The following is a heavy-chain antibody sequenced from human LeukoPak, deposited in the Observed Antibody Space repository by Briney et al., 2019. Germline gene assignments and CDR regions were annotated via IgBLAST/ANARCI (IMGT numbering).Heavy chain of an antibody. J-gene: IGHJ4*02. V-gene: IGHV3-33*01. CDR3: ARDMPYVDH. Sequence: PGGSLRLSCAAPGLTFSSYVMAWFRQAPGKRPVRVATIWQDGNNKFHADSVKGRFTISRDNSKDTLYLQMNSLRPEDTAVYYCARDMPYVDHWGLGTLVTVSS. CDR1: GLTFSSYV. CDR2: IWQDGNNK. D-gene: IGHD2-2*01.